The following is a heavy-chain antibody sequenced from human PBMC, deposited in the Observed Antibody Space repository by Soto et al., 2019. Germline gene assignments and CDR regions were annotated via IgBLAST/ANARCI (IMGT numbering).Heavy chain of an antibody. J-gene: IGHJ6*02. V-gene: IGHV1-69*06. CDR1: GGTFSSYA. Sequence: SLKGSCNASGGTFSSYAISWVRQAPGQGLEWMGGIIPIFGTANYAQKFQGRVTITADKSTSTAYMELSSLRSEDTAVYYCARDSGYSGGWCFYGMYXWGQGTSVTGS. CDR2: IIPIFGTA. CDR3: ARDSGYSGGWCFYGMYX. D-gene: IGHD6-19*01.